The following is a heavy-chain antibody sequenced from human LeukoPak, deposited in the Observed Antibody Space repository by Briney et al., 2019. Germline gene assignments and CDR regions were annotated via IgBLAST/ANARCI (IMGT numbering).Heavy chain of an antibody. CDR1: GGSISSSSYS. J-gene: IGHJ4*02. CDR2: IYYTGST. D-gene: IGHD6-13*01. V-gene: IGHV4-39*01. CDR3: ARGTGYSSSWPPH. Sequence: SETLSLTCTVSGGSISSSSYSWGWIRQPPGKGLEWVGNIYYTGSTNYNPSLKSRVTISVDTSKNQFSLKLSSVTAADTAVYYCARGTGYSSSWPPHWGQGTLVTVSS.